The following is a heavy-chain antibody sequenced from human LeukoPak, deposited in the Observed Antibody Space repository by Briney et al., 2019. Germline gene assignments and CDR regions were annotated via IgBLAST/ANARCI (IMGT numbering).Heavy chain of an antibody. CDR2: IRSSSSYI. D-gene: IGHD2-2*01. CDR1: GFTFSSYS. CDR3: AREGSTSDSSFDP. V-gene: IGHV3-21*01. J-gene: IGHJ5*02. Sequence: GSLRLSCAASGFTFSSYSMNWGRQAPGKGLEWVSSIRSSSSYIYYADSVKGRFTISRDNAKNSLYLQMNSLRAEDTAVYYCAREGSTSDSSFDPWGQGTLVTVSS.